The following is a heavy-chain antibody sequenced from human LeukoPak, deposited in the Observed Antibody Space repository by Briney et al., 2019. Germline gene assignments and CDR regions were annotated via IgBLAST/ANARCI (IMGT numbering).Heavy chain of an antibody. D-gene: IGHD1-14*01. CDR3: AGNRSEAALDI. CDR2: IYYSGST. Sequence: KPSETLSLSCTVSGGSISNFYCSWIRQPPGKGLEWIGYIYYSGSTNYNPSLKSRVTISEDTSKHQLSLKLISVTAANTVIYYCAGNRSEAALDIWGQGTMVTVSS. CDR1: GGSISNFY. V-gene: IGHV4-59*08. J-gene: IGHJ3*02.